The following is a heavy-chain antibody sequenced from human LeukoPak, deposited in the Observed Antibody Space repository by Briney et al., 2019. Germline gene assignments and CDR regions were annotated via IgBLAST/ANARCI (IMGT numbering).Heavy chain of an antibody. V-gene: IGHV3-30*02. CDR1: GFTFSNYG. J-gene: IGHJ4*02. D-gene: IGHD5-18*01. Sequence: GGSLRLSCGASGFTFSNYGMLWVRQAPGKGLDWVSFIRYDGNNKLYADSVKGRFTISRDNAKNSLYLQMNSLRAEDTAVYYCASGGRVDTAMVSNYWGQGTLVTVSS. CDR2: IRYDGNNK. CDR3: ASGGRVDTAMVSNY.